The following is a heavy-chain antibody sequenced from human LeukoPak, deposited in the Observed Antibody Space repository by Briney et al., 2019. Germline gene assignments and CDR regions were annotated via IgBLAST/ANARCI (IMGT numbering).Heavy chain of an antibody. CDR3: ARVAKEATIANWFDP. V-gene: IGHV1-69*05. CDR2: IIPIFGTA. J-gene: IGHJ5*02. CDR1: GRTFNSYA. D-gene: IGHD5-12*01. Sequence: GASVKVSCKASGRTFNSYAISWVRQAPGQGVEWMDRIIPIFGTANYAQKFQGRVTITTDESTSTAYMELSSLRSEDTAVYYCARVAKEATIANWFDPWGQGTLVTVSS.